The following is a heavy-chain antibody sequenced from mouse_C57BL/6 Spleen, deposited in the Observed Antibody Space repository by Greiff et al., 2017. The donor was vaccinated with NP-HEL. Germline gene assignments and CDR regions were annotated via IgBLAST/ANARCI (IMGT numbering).Heavy chain of an antibody. CDR2: ILPGSGST. D-gene: IGHD1-1*01. Sequence: QVQLQQSGAELMKPGASVKLSCKATGYTFTGYWIEWVKQRPGHGLEWIGEILPGSGSTSYNEKFKGKATFTADTSSNTAYMQLSSLTTEDSAIYYCARRGSSPSWFAYWGQGTLVTVSA. CDR1: GYTFTGYW. J-gene: IGHJ3*01. V-gene: IGHV1-9*01. CDR3: ARRGSSPSWFAY.